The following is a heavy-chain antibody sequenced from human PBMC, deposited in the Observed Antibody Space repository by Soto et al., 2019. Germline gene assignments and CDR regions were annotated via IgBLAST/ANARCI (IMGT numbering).Heavy chain of an antibody. J-gene: IGHJ4*02. CDR2: ILGSGYTT. CDR3: AKSFMGFSYGKIDY. CDR1: GSTFSNHA. V-gene: IGHV3-23*01. D-gene: IGHD5-18*01. Sequence: PGGSLRLSCAASGSTFSNHAMNWVRQAPGKGLEWVSSILGSGYTTYIADSVKGRFTISRDNSKNTLYLQMSSLRAEDTALYYCAKSFMGFSYGKIDYWGQGTLVTVSS.